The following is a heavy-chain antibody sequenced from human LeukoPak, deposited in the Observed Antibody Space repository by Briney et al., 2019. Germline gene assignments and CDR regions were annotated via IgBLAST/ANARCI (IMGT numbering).Heavy chain of an antibody. Sequence: GGSLRHFSSVSGFTTFTWSMSGGRQAPGKGLEYVSAISSNGGSTYYADSVKGRFTISRDNSRNTLYLQMGSLRAEDMAVYYCARGLATGYYGGPGTLVTVSS. V-gene: IGHV3-64*02. D-gene: IGHD5-12*01. CDR1: GFTTFTWS. CDR2: ISSNGGST. J-gene: IGHJ4*02. CDR3: ARGLATGYY.